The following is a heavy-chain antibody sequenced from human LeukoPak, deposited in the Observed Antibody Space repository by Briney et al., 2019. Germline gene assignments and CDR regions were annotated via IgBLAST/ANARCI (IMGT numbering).Heavy chain of an antibody. CDR1: GGSFSGYY. CDR2: ITHPGST. D-gene: IGHD2-8*02. J-gene: IGHJ4*02. V-gene: IGHV4-34*01. Sequence: NSSETLSLTCAVYGGSFSGYYWTWLRQPPGKALEWIGEITHPGSTNYNPSLKSRVTISVDTSKNQFSLNLSSVTAADTAVYYCATYWSTGTSDYWGQGTLVTVSS. CDR3: ATYWSTGTSDY.